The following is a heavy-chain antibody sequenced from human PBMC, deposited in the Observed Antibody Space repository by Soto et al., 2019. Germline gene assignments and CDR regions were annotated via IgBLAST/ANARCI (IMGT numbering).Heavy chain of an antibody. D-gene: IGHD3-10*01. CDR1: GGSISSYY. Sequence: QVQLQASGPGLVKPSETLSLTCTVSGGSISSYYWTWIRQPPGKGLEWIGFMYNSGSTHYNPSLKSRVTISLDTSKNQFSLNLRSVSAADTAVYYCASMGYHYGSGSYPLDYWGQGTLVTVSS. CDR2: MYNSGST. J-gene: IGHJ4*02. CDR3: ASMGYHYGSGSYPLDY. V-gene: IGHV4-59*08.